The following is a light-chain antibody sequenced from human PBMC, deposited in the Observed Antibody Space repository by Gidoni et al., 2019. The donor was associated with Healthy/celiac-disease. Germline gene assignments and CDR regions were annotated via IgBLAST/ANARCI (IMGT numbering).Light chain of an antibody. J-gene: IGLJ2*01. CDR3: QAWDSSLVV. V-gene: IGLV3-1*01. Sequence: SYELTQPPSVSVSPGQTASITCSGDKLGDKYACWYQQKPGQSPVLVIYQDSKRPSGIPERFSGSNSENTATLTISGTQAMDEADYYCQAWDSSLVVFGGGTKLTVL. CDR1: KLGDKY. CDR2: QDS.